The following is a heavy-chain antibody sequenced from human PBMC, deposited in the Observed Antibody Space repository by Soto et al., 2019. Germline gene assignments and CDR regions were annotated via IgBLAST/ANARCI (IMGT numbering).Heavy chain of an antibody. CDR1: GGSISSYY. J-gene: IGHJ6*02. CDR3: ARDCSSTSCYQPEGDYYYYGMDV. CDR2: IYYSGST. D-gene: IGHD2-2*01. V-gene: IGHV4-59*01. Sequence: SETLSLTCTVSGGSISSYYWSWIRQSPGKGLEWIGYIYYSGSTNYNPSLKSRVTISVDTSKNQFSLKLSSVTAADTAVYYCARDCSSTSCYQPEGDYYYYGMDVWGQGTTVTVSS.